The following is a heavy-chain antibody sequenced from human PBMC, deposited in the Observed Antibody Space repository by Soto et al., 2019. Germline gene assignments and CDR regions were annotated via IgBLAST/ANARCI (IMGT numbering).Heavy chain of an antibody. V-gene: IGHV3-15*07. J-gene: IGHJ4*02. CDR2: IKSKTDGGTT. CDR3: TIDHPYKYDGSTYDQ. CDR1: GFIFSNAW. D-gene: IGHD3-22*01. Sequence: GGSLRLSCAGSGFIFSNAWINWVRQAPGKGLEWVGRIKSKTDGGTTDFTAPAKGRFTLSRVDSKNTVYLQMNSLKTEDTAVYFCTIDHPYKYDGSTYDQWGQRTLVTGSS.